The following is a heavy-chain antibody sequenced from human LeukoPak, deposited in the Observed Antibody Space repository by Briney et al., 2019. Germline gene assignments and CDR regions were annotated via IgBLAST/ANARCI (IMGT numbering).Heavy chain of an antibody. CDR2: IYYRGST. D-gene: IGHD2-2*01. V-gene: IGHV4-31*03. CDR1: GGSISSGDYY. J-gene: IGHJ4*02. CDR3: ARVSGCSSTSCYGGTFDY. Sequence: PSETLSLTCTVSGGSISSGDYYWSWIRQHPGKGLEWIGYIYYRGSTYYNPSLKSRVTISVDTSKNQFSLKLSSVTATDTAVYYCARVSGCSSTSCYGGTFDYWGQGTLVTVSS.